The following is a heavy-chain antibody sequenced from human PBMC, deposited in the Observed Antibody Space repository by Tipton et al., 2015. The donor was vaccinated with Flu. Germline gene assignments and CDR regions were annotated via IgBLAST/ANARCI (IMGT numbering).Heavy chain of an antibody. Sequence: LRLSCAVSGFTVSTNFMSWVRQPAGKGLEWIGRMYTSGSTNYNPSLKSRLTMSVDASKQQFSLKLSSMTAADTAVYYCARGSGSGTFMIFDLWGQGTLVTVSS. CDR3: ARGSGSGTFMIFDL. CDR1: GFTVSTNF. V-gene: IGHV4-4*07. J-gene: IGHJ4*02. CDR2: MYTSGST. D-gene: IGHD3-10*01.